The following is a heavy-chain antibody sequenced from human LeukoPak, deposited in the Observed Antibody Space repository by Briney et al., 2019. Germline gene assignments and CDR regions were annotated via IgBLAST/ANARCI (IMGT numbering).Heavy chain of an antibody. V-gene: IGHV1-69*04. J-gene: IGHJ4*02. CDR1: GGTFSSYA. CDR2: IIPIFGIA. Sequence: SVKVSCKASGGTFSSYAISWVRQAPGQGLEWMGRIIPIFGIANYAQKFQGRVTITADKSTSTAYMELSSLRSEDTAVYYCAREYCSGGGCYAEFDYWGQGTLVTVSS. D-gene: IGHD2-15*01. CDR3: AREYCSGGGCYAEFDY.